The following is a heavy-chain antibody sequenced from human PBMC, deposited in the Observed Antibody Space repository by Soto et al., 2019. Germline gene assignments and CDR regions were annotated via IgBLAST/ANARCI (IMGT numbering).Heavy chain of an antibody. CDR3: ARHGISGSSWYYYYGMDV. J-gene: IGHJ6*02. D-gene: IGHD6-13*01. CDR2: IYPGDSDT. V-gene: IGHV5-51*01. CDR1: GYSFTSYW. Sequence: GESLKISCKGSGYSFTSYWIGWVRQMPGKGLEWMGIIYPGDSDTRYSPSFQGQVTISADKSISTAYLQWSSLKASDTAMYYCARHGISGSSWYYYYGMDVWGQGTTVTVSS.